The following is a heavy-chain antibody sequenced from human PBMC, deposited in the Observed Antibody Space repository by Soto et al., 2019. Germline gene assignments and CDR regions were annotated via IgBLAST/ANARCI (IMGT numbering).Heavy chain of an antibody. J-gene: IGHJ4*02. CDR3: ATPSHDDNCGYDLPFYY. CDR1: GGTFSSYA. Sequence: HVQLVPSGAEVKKPGSSVKVSCKASGGTFSSYAISWVLQAPGQGLEWMGGIIPIFRTPTYAHKCLGRVTIKADDSTTTAYMELTSLRAEDTAVYYCATPSHDDNCGYDLPFYYWGQGTLVTVSS. CDR2: IIPIFRTP. V-gene: IGHV1-69*01. D-gene: IGHD3-22*01.